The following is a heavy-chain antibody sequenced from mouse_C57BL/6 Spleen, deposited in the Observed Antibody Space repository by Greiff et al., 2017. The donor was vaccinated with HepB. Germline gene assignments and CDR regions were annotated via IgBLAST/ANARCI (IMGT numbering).Heavy chain of an antibody. CDR2: IHPNSGST. V-gene: IGHV1-64*01. CDR3: ARAGDVRYFDY. Sequence: QVQLQQPGAELVKPGASVKLSCKASGYTFTSYGMHWVKQRPGQGLEWIGMIHPNSGSTNYNEKFKSKATLTVDKSSSTAYMQLSSLTSEDSAVYYCARAGDVRYFDYWGQGTTLTVSS. J-gene: IGHJ2*01. CDR1: GYTFTSYG.